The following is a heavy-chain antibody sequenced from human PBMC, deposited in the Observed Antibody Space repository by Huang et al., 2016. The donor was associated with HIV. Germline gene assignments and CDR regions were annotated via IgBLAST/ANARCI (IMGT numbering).Heavy chain of an antibody. J-gene: IGHJ3*02. D-gene: IGHD1-1*01. CDR2: INHSGST. V-gene: IGHV4-34*01. CDR1: GGSFSGYY. Sequence: QVQLQQWGAGLLKPSETLSLTCAVYGGSFSGYYWSWIHQSPGKGLEWIGEINHSGSTNYNPSLKSRLTISVDTSKNQFSLKLSAVTAADTAVYYCARERMMSWLDDHDAFDIWGQGTMVTVSS. CDR3: ARERMMSWLDDHDAFDI.